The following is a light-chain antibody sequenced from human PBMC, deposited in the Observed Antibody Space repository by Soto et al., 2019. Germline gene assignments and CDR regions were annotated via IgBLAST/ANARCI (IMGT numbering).Light chain of an antibody. CDR3: CSYAGSTTRVQ. CDR1: SSDVDTYKY. V-gene: IGLV2-14*01. Sequence: QSVLTQPASVSGSPGQSITISCTGTSSDVDTYKYFSWYQQHPGKAPKLMIYEVSYRPSGVSDRFSGSKSGNTASLTISGLQAEDEADYYCCSYAGSTTRVQFGGGTKLTVL. J-gene: IGLJ2*01. CDR2: EVS.